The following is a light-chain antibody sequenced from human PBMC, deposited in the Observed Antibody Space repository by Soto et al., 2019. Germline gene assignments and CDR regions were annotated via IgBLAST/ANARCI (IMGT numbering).Light chain of an antibody. J-gene: IGKJ2*01. CDR2: VAS. Sequence: EIVLTQSPATLSVSPGERATLSCRASQSVNQKLGWYQQKPGQPPRLLIYVASYRATGIPARFSGSGSGTEYTLNISNLQAEDFAVYYCQHFNNWPHTFGQGTRLEIK. V-gene: IGKV3-15*01. CDR3: QHFNNWPHT. CDR1: QSVNQK.